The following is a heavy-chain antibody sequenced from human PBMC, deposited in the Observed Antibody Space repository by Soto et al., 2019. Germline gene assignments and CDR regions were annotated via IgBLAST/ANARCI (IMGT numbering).Heavy chain of an antibody. CDR1: GYTFTSYG. CDR2: ISAYNGNT. J-gene: IGHJ6*02. V-gene: IGHV1-18*01. Sequence: QVQLVQSGAEVKKPGASVKVSCKASGYTFTSYGISWVRQAPGQGLEWMGWISAYNGNTNYAQKLQGRVTMTTDTSTSTAYMELRSLRSDDTAVYYCARVCSGGSCYFTVRRYYYGMDVWGQGTTVTVSS. D-gene: IGHD2-15*01. CDR3: ARVCSGGSCYFTVRRYYYGMDV.